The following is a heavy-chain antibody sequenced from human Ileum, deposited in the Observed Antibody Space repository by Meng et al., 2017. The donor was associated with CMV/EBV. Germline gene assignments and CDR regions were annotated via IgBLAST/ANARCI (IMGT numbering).Heavy chain of an antibody. CDR2: IYTSGTT. CDR1: VGPISNSY. V-gene: IGHV4-4*07. D-gene: IGHD3-10*01. CDR3: ARNYGSGNWNFFHY. J-gene: IGHJ4*02. Sequence: QVPVPTSLPGLVTPSGPLSLTAYFSVGPISNSYWSWTRQPAGKGLEWIAHIYTSGTTNYNPSLKSRVTMSVDTSRNPFSLKLTSVTAADTAVYYCARNYGSGNWNFFHYWGQGTLVTVSS.